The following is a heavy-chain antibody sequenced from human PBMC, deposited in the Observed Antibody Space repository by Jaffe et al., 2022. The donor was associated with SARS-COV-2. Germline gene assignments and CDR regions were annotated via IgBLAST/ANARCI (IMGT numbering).Heavy chain of an antibody. CDR2: IKSNAYGGTT. J-gene: IGHJ6*03. V-gene: IGHV3-49*03. CDR1: GVMFGDYD. D-gene: IGHD1-20*01. CDR3: TLYNNKFFAGTAHYMDV. Sequence: VRLVESGGDSVEPGRSLRLSCESSGVMFGDYDVSWFRQPPGKGLEWVGFIKSNAYGGTTQVAASVRGRFSIRRDDYRGVASLQMNNMKTEDSGVYYCTLYNNKFFAGTAHYMDVWGKGTTVNVSS.